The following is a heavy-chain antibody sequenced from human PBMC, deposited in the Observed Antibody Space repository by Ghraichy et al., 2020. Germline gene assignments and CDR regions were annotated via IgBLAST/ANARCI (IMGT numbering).Heavy chain of an antibody. V-gene: IGHV4-34*01. J-gene: IGHJ3*02. D-gene: IGHD5-24*01. CDR1: GGSFSGYY. CDR2: INHSGST. Sequence: SETLSLTCAVYGGSFSGYYWSWIRQPPGKGLEWIGEINHSGSTNYNPSLKSRVTISVDTSKNQFSLKLSSVTAADTAVYYCARGRRDGYNYAFDIWGQGTMVTVSS. CDR3: ARGRRDGYNYAFDI.